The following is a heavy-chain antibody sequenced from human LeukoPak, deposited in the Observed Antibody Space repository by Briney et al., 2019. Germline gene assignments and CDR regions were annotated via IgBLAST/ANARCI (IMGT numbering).Heavy chain of an antibody. V-gene: IGHV3-23*01. CDR3: ARDFTGKYCIDY. CDR2: ISGAGGST. J-gene: IGHJ4*02. D-gene: IGHD3-9*01. Sequence: GGSLRLSCAASGFTFSDYAMSWVRQAPGKGLEWVSAISGAGGSTYYADSVQGRFSVSRDSSKNTVDLQMNSLRVEDTAVYICARDFTGKYCIDYWGQGTLVTVSS. CDR1: GFTFSDYA.